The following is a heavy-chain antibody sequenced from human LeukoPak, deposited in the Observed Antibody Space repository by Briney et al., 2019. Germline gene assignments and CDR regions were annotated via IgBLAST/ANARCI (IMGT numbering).Heavy chain of an antibody. CDR3: AFSSYYLQGNYYYMDV. Sequence: ASVKVSCKASGYTFTSYYMHWVRQAPGQGLEWMGIINPSGGSTSYAQKFQGRVTMTRDMSTSTVYMELRSLRSDDTAVYYCAFSSYYLQGNYYYMDVWGKGTTVTVSS. D-gene: IGHD1-26*01. V-gene: IGHV1-46*01. CDR2: INPSGGST. CDR1: GYTFTSYY. J-gene: IGHJ6*03.